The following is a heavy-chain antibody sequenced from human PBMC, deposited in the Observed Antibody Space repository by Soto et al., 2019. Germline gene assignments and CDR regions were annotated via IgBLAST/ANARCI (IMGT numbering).Heavy chain of an antibody. D-gene: IGHD4-17*01. CDR1: GFTIYKNG. J-gene: IGHJ4*02. Sequence: EVQLVQSGRGLVQPGGSLRLSCVASGFTIYKNGMIWVRQAPGKGLEWVAHIQFDGSEYYAEAVEGRFPITIYNSKTTFSFQMNSLRSEATAVYYCAAYGPNSGDGYWGQGTLVTVSS. CDR2: IQFDGSE. V-gene: IGHV3-66*01. CDR3: AAYGPNSGDGY.